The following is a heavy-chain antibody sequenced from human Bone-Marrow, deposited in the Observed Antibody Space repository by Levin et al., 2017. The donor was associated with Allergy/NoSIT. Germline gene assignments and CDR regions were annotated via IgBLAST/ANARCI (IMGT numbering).Heavy chain of an antibody. J-gene: IGHJ4*02. D-gene: IGHD4-23*01. V-gene: IGHV3-30*18. Sequence: GGSLRLSCAASGFTFSSYGMHWVRQAPGKGLEWVAVISYDGSNKYYADSVKGRFTISRDNSKNTLYLQMNSLRAEDTAVYYCAKLVPRMTTVVTFYFDYWGQGTLVTVSS. CDR2: ISYDGSNK. CDR3: AKLVPRMTTVVTFYFDY. CDR1: GFTFSSYG.